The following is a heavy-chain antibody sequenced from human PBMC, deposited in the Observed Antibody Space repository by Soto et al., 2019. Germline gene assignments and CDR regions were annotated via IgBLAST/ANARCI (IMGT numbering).Heavy chain of an antibody. Sequence: DVQLVESGGGLTQPGGSLRLSCAGSGFIVATKYMNWVRQAPGKGLEWVSVIYPGGNTYYTDSVKGRFIISRDDSKNTLYLQMNRLRAEDTAVYYCAGETYYYDSGNYGWFDPWGQGTLVTVSS. D-gene: IGHD3-10*01. CDR2: IYPGGNT. V-gene: IGHV3-53*01. CDR1: GFIVATKY. J-gene: IGHJ5*02. CDR3: AGETYYYDSGNYGWFDP.